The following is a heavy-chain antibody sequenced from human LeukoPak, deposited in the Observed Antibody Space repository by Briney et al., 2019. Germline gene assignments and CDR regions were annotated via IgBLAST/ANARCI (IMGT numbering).Heavy chain of an antibody. V-gene: IGHV1-18*01. D-gene: IGHD5-12*01. CDR1: GYTFTSYG. Sequence: ASVKVSFKASGYTFTSYGISWVRQAPGQGLEWMGWISAYNGNTNYAQKLQGRVTMTTDTSTSTAYMELRSLRSDDTAVYYCARVFSPPYSGYDFPLYYFDYWGQGTLVTVSS. CDR3: ARVFSPPYSGYDFPLYYFDY. CDR2: ISAYNGNT. J-gene: IGHJ4*02.